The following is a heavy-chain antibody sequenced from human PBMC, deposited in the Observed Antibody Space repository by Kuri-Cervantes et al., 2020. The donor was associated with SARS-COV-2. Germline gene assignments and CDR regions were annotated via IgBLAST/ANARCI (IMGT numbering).Heavy chain of an antibody. D-gene: IGHD5-18*01. J-gene: IGHJ4*02. CDR3: ATPRGYSYGPFDY. CDR1: GFTFSSYA. V-gene: IGHV3-30-3*01. CDR2: ISYDGSNK. Sequence: GESLKISCAASGFTFSSYAMHWVRQAPGKGLEWVAVISYDGSNKYYADSVKGRFTISRDNSKNTLYLQMNSLRAEDTAVYYCATPRGYSYGPFDYWGQETLVTVSS.